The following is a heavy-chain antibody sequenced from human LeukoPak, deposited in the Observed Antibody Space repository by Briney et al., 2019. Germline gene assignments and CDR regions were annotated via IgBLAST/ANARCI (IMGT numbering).Heavy chain of an antibody. J-gene: IGHJ4*02. CDR2: IKQDGSEK. Sequence: GGSLRLSCAASGFTFGSYWMSWVRQAPGKGLEGVANIKQDGSEKYYVDSVKGRFTTSRDNAKNSLYLQMNSLRAEDTAVYYCPRAKSLFDSWGQGTLVTVSS. CDR3: PRAKSLFDS. D-gene: IGHD3-10*01. CDR1: GFTFGSYW. V-gene: IGHV3-7*03.